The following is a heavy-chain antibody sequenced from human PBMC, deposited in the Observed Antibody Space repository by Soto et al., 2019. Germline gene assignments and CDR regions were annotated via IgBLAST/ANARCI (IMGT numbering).Heavy chain of an antibody. V-gene: IGHV4-30-4*01. Sequence: QVQLQESGPGLVKPSQTLSLTCTVSGGSISSGDYYWSWIRQPPGKGLEWIGYIYYSGSTYYNPSLKSRVTMSVDTSKNQFSLKLSSVTAADTAVYYCARESTYYYDSSGQDAFDIWGQGTMVTVSS. CDR3: ARESTYYYDSSGQDAFDI. J-gene: IGHJ3*02. CDR2: IYYSGST. D-gene: IGHD3-22*01. CDR1: GGSISSGDYY.